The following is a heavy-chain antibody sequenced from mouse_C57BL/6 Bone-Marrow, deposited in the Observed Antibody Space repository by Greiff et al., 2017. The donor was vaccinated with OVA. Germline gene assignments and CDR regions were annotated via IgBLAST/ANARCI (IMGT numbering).Heavy chain of an antibody. Sequence: QVQLQQPGAELVRPGTSVKLSCKASGYTFTSYWMHWVKQRPGQGLEWIGVIDPSDSYTNYNQKFKGKATLTVDTSSSTAYMQLSSLTAEGSAVYYCARLPGYYAMDYWGQGTSVTVSS. CDR2: IDPSDSYT. V-gene: IGHV1-59*01. CDR3: ARLPGYYAMDY. J-gene: IGHJ4*01. CDR1: GYTFTSYW.